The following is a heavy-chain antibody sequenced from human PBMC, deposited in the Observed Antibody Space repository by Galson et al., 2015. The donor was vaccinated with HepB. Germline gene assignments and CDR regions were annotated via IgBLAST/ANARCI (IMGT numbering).Heavy chain of an antibody. Sequence: SLRLSCAASGFTFSSAWMSWVRQAPGKGLEWLGLIKSRADGGAIDYAAPVKGRFIISRDDSKNTLYLQMNSLKTEDTAVYYCATDAPNDLYPIDYWGQGTLVTVSS. CDR1: GFTFSSAW. V-gene: IGHV3-15*01. CDR2: IKSRADGGAI. D-gene: IGHD2-8*01. CDR3: ATDAPNDLYPIDY. J-gene: IGHJ4*02.